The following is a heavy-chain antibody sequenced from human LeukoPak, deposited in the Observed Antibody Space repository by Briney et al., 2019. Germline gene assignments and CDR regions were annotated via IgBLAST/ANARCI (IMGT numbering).Heavy chain of an antibody. V-gene: IGHV3-11*06. D-gene: IGHD6-19*01. CDR2: ISSSSSYT. CDR3: ARRVAGTLEH. Sequence: AGGSLRLSCAASGFTFSDYYTSWIRQAPGKGLEWVSYISSSSSYTNYADSVKGRFTISRDNAKNSLYLQMNSLRAEDTAVYYCARRVAGTLEHWGQGTLVTVSS. J-gene: IGHJ1*01. CDR1: GFTFSDYY.